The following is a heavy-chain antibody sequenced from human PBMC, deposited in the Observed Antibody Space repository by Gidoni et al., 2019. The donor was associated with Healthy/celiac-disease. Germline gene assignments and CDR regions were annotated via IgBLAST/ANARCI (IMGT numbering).Heavy chain of an antibody. CDR1: GGSFSGYY. V-gene: IGHV4-34*01. Sequence: QAQLQQWGAGLLKPSETLSLTCAVYGGSFSGYYWSWIRQPPGKGLEWIGEINHSGSTNYNPSLKSRVTISVDTSKNQFSLKLSSVTAADTAVYYCARYYDSSGPPFDYWGQGTLVTVSS. J-gene: IGHJ4*02. CDR3: ARYYDSSGPPFDY. CDR2: INHSGST. D-gene: IGHD3-22*01.